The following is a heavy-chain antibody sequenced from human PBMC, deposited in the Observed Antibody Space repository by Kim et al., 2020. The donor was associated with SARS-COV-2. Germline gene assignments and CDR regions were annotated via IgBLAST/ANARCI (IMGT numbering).Heavy chain of an antibody. CDR1: GFKFDDFG. CDR3: ARVSSWGLRDMDY. Sequence: GGSLRLSCAASGFKFDDFGMSWVRHAPGKGLEWLSGINWNGINKAYAESLKGRFIISRDNSRNSLYLQMNSLRGEDTALYYCARVSSWGLRDMDYWGQGALVTVSS. D-gene: IGHD3-10*01. J-gene: IGHJ4*02. CDR2: INWNGINK. V-gene: IGHV3-20*04.